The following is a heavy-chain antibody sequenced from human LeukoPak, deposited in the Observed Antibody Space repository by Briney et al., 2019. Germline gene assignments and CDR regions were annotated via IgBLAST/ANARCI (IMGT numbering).Heavy chain of an antibody. Sequence: SETLSLTCTVSGGSISSYYWSWIRQPPGKGLECIGYIYYSGSTNYNPSLKSRVTISIDTSKNQFSLKLNSVTAADTAVYYCARDQGNVDSSGWYFVGNAFDIWGHGTMVTVSS. CDR1: GGSISSYY. CDR3: ARDQGNVDSSGWYFVGNAFDI. CDR2: IYYSGST. D-gene: IGHD6-19*01. V-gene: IGHV4-59*12. J-gene: IGHJ3*02.